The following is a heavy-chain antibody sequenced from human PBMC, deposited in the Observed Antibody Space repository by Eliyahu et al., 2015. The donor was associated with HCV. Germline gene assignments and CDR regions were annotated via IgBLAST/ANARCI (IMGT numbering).Heavy chain of an antibody. Sequence: EVQLVESGGGLVQPGGSLRLSCAASGXTFSSYEMKWVRQAPGKGLEWVSYISSNGATTHYVDSVKGRFTISRDNAKNSLYMQMNSLRAEDTAVYYCGRDTGSPRGMDVWGQGTTVTVSS. CDR1: GXTFSSYE. J-gene: IGHJ6*02. CDR2: ISSNGATT. V-gene: IGHV3-48*03. D-gene: IGHD1-1*01. CDR3: GRDTGSPRGMDV.